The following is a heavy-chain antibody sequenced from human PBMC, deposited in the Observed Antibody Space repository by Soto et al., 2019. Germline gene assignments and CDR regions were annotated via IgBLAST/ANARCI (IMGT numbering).Heavy chain of an antibody. D-gene: IGHD2-2*01. CDR2: IYYSGST. CDR3: ARGCPSGHIVVVPAAIHFDY. CDR1: GGSISSGGYY. J-gene: IGHJ4*02. Sequence: FLTSTVSGGSISSGGYYWSWIRQHQGKGLEWIGYIYYSGSTYYNPSLKSRVTISVDTSKNQFSLKLSSVTAADTAVYYCARGCPSGHIVVVPAAIHFDYWGQGTLVTVSS. V-gene: IGHV4-31*03.